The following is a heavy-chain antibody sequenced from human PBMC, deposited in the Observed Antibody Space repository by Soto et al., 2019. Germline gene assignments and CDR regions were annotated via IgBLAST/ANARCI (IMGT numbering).Heavy chain of an antibody. CDR3: ARLLHRCRGGTCPPNTAPDF. V-gene: IGHV5-10-1*01. CDR2: IDPSDSYT. J-gene: IGHJ4*02. CDR1: GYTFATYW. D-gene: IGHD2-15*01. Sequence: GESLKISCKISGYTFATYWISWVRQMPGKGLEWMGKIDPSDSYTKYSPSFEGHVTFSVDKSINTAYLQWSSLKASDTAMYYCARLLHRCRGGTCPPNTAPDFWGRGTLVTVS.